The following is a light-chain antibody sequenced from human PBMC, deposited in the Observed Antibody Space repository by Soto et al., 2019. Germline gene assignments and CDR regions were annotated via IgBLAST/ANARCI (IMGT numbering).Light chain of an antibody. CDR2: GAS. V-gene: IGKV3-20*01. J-gene: IGKJ1*01. CDR3: QPYGSSPPMT. CDR1: QNISNY. Sequence: VVLTQSPATLSLSPGKRATLSCWASQNISNYLIWYQHKPGQSPRLLIYGASSRATGIPDRFSGSGSGTDFTLTISRLEPEDFAVYYCQPYGSSPPMTFGQGT.